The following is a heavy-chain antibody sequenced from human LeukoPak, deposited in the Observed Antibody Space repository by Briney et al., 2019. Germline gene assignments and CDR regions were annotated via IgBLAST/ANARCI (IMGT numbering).Heavy chain of an antibody. Sequence: SVKVSCKASGGTFSSYAISWVRQAPGQGLEWMGGIIPIFGTANYAQKFQGRVTITTDESTSTTYMELSSLRSEDTAVYYCATEREGWGSYRPYYFDYWGQGTLVTVSS. CDR3: ATEREGWGSYRPYYFDY. V-gene: IGHV1-69*05. CDR1: GGTFSSYA. D-gene: IGHD3-16*02. CDR2: IIPIFGTA. J-gene: IGHJ4*02.